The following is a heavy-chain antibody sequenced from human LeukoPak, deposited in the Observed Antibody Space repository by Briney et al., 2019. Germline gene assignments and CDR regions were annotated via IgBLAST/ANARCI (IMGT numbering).Heavy chain of an antibody. D-gene: IGHD3-22*01. V-gene: IGHV4-38-2*02. CDR3: ARDLDSSGYINWFDP. CDR2: IYTSGST. Sequence: SETLSLTCTVSGYSISSGYYWGWIRQPPGKGLEWIGRIYTSGSTNYNPSLKSRVTMSVDTSKNQFSLKLSSVTAADTAVYYCARDLDSSGYINWFDPWGQGTLVTVSS. J-gene: IGHJ5*02. CDR1: GYSISSGYY.